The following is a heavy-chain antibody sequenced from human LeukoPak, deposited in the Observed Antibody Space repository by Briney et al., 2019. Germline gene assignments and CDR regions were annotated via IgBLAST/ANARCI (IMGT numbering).Heavy chain of an antibody. D-gene: IGHD4-17*01. J-gene: IGHJ4*02. CDR2: FDPEDGET. Sequence: GASVKVSCKVSGYTLTELSMHWVRQAPGKGLEWMGGFDPEDGETIYAQKFQGRVTVTEDTSTDTAYVELSSLRSEDTAVYYCATADDYGDYGGYWGQGTLVTVSP. V-gene: IGHV1-24*01. CDR3: ATADDYGDYGGY. CDR1: GYTLTELS.